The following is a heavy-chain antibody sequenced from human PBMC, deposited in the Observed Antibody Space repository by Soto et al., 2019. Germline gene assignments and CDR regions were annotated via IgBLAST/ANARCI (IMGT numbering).Heavy chain of an antibody. V-gene: IGHV3-7*01. CDR3: AKDGSGWSVT. J-gene: IGHJ5*02. D-gene: IGHD6-19*01. Sequence: EVQLVESGGDSVQPGGSLRLSCAASGFTFSNFWMSWLRQAPGGGLEWVANTNQDGTEKNYLDSVRGRSTISRDNAKNTLSLQIHSLRAEDTAVYYCAKDGSGWSVTWGQGTPVIVSS. CDR1: GFTFSNFW. CDR2: TNQDGTEK.